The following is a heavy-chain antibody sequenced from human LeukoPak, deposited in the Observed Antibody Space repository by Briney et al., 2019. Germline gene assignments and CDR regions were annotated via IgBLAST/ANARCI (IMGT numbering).Heavy chain of an antibody. CDR3: AKTSLWSVTTSTFDY. V-gene: IGHV1-46*01. D-gene: IGHD3-10*02. CDR2: INPSGGST. J-gene: IGHJ4*02. CDR1: GYTFTSYY. Sequence: ASVKVSCKASGYTFTSYYMHWVRQAPGQGLEWMGIINPSGGSTSYAQKFQGRVTMTRDTSTSTVYMELSSLRSEDTAVYYCAKTSLWSVTTSTFDYWGQGTLVTVSS.